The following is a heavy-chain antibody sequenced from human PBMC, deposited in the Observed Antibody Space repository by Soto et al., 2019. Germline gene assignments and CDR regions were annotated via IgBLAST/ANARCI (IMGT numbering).Heavy chain of an antibody. Sequence: EVQVVESGGGLVQPGRSLRLSCAVSGFSFDDYAMHWVRQAPGKGLEWTSGITWNSGSIEYADSVKGRFTIARDNAKNSLYLQMNSLRVEDTALYYCAKETLQLVTPGSYYFYFMDVWGKGTTVTVS. CDR3: AKETLQLVTPGSYYFYFMDV. CDR1: GFSFDDYA. CDR2: ITWNSGSI. J-gene: IGHJ6*03. D-gene: IGHD2-21*02. V-gene: IGHV3-9*01.